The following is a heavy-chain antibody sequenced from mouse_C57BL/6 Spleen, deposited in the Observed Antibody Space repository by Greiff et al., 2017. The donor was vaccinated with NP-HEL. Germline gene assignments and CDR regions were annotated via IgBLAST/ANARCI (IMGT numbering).Heavy chain of an antibody. V-gene: IGHV2-6-1*01. CDR1: GFSLTSYG. Sequence: QVQLKESGPGLVAPSQSLSITCTVSGFSLTSYGVHWVRQPPGKGLEWLVVICSDGSTTYNSALKSRLSISKDNSKSQVFLKMNRLQTDDTAMYYCARQRDYYDRGYAMDYWGQGTSVTVSS. J-gene: IGHJ4*01. CDR2: ICSDGST. D-gene: IGHD1-1*01. CDR3: ARQRDYYDRGYAMDY.